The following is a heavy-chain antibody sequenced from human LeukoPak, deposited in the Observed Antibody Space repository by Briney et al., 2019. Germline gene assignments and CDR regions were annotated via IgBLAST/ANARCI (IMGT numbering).Heavy chain of an antibody. CDR2: INEGGSIT. CDR3: GRDLGGRSGY. Sequence: TGGSLRLSCAVSGFTFRTYWMHWVRQVPGEGLVWVSRINEGGSITNYADSVKGRFSISRDNAENTLYLQMNSLRAEDTAVYYCGRDLGGRSGYWGQGTLVTVSS. J-gene: IGHJ4*02. D-gene: IGHD1-26*01. V-gene: IGHV3-74*01. CDR1: GFTFRTYW.